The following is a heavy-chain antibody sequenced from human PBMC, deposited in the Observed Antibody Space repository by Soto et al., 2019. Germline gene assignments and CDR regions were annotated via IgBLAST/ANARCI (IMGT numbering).Heavy chain of an antibody. D-gene: IGHD3-10*01. CDR3: ARVFLNTMVRGVSNFFGP. V-gene: IGHV4-38-2*01. CDR2: IYHNGTA. CDR1: GYSICSGYY. J-gene: IGHJ5*02. Sequence: SETLSLTCAVSGYSICSGYYLVLIRHPPGKVLEWIGTIYHNGTAYYNPSLKSRVTISVDTSKNQFSLDLSSVTATDTAVYYCARVFLNTMVRGVSNFFGPWGQGTRVTVSS.